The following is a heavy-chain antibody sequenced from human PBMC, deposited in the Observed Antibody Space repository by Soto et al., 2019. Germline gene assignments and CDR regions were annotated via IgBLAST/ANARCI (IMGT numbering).Heavy chain of an antibody. J-gene: IGHJ5*02. Sequence: QVQLQESGPGLVKPSQTLSLTCTVSGGSISSGGYYWSWIRQHPGKGLEWIGYIYYSGSTYYNPSLKSRVTISVGTSKNQFSLKLSSVTAADTAVYYCARGSGYSGYDSGGWFDPWGQGTLVTVSS. CDR3: ARGSGYSGYDSGGWFDP. V-gene: IGHV4-31*03. CDR1: GGSISSGGYY. CDR2: IYYSGST. D-gene: IGHD5-12*01.